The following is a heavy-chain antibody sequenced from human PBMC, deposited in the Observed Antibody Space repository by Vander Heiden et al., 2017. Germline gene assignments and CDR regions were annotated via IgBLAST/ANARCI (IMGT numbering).Heavy chain of an antibody. J-gene: IGHJ4*02. CDR3: AKYLIGGPPDYFDY. V-gene: IGHV3-30-3*01. D-gene: IGHD1-26*01. Sequence: QVQLLESGGGMVQPGRSLRLTGAASGFTFINYAMHWVRQAPAKGLQWVAVVGSDGITKYYADYVRGRFTISRDNFKNMLYLEMNSLRTEDTAVYYCAKYLIGGPPDYFDYWGQGTLVTVSS. CDR2: VGSDGITK. CDR1: GFTFINYA.